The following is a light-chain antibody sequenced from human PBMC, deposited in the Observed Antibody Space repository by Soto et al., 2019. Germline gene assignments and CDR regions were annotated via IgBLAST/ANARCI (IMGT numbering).Light chain of an antibody. V-gene: IGKV1-39*01. Sequence: DIQMTQSPPSLSASVGDRVTITCRASQSTRNNLNWYQQKPGKAPNLLIYAASSLPSGVPSRFSGSGSGTDFTLTISSLQPEDFATYYCQQGDSAPFTFGQGTRLEIK. CDR2: AAS. CDR1: QSTRNN. CDR3: QQGDSAPFT. J-gene: IGKJ5*01.